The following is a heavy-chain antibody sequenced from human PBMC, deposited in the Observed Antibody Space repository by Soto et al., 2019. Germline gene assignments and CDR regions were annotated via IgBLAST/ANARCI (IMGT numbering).Heavy chain of an antibody. CDR3: ARFMVRGVIIHYYYYGMDV. CDR1: GGTFSSYA. V-gene: IGHV1-69*01. D-gene: IGHD3-10*01. J-gene: IGHJ6*02. CDR2: IIPIFGTA. Sequence: QVQLVQSGAEVKKPGSSVKVSCKASGGTFSSYAISWVRQAPGQGLEWMGGIIPIFGTANYAQKFQGRVTITADESTSAAYMELSSLRSEDTAVYYCARFMVRGVIIHYYYYGMDVWGQGTTVTVSS.